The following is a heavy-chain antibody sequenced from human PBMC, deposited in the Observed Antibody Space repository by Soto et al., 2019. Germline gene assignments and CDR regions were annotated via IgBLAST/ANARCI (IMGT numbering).Heavy chain of an antibody. CDR2: ISAYNGDT. CDR3: ARDGVVGCSGGRCSTYNWCDP. Sequence: QVQLVQSGTEVKKPGASVKVSCKASGYIFTRNGISWVRQAPGQGLEWMGWISAYNGDTNYAQKFQGRVTMTRDTSTSTVYMELRSLRSDGTAVYFCARDGVVGCSGGRCSTYNWCDPWGQGTLVTVSS. V-gene: IGHV1-18*01. D-gene: IGHD2-15*01. J-gene: IGHJ5*02. CDR1: GYIFTRNG.